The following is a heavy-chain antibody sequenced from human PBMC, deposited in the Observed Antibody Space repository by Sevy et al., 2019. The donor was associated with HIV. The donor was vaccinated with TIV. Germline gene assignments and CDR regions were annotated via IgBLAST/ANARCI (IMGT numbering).Heavy chain of an antibody. V-gene: IGHV3-11*01. CDR3: ARDHVKDGDLGDYYYYAMDV. CDR1: GFTFSDYY. CDR2: ISGSGSTI. D-gene: IGHD4-17*01. Sequence: GGSLRLSCAASGFTFSDYYMSWIRQAPGKGLEWISYISGSGSTIYNADSVKGRFTISRDNAKNSLYLQMNSLRAEYTAVYYCARDHVKDGDLGDYYYYAMDVWGQGTTVTVSS. J-gene: IGHJ6*02.